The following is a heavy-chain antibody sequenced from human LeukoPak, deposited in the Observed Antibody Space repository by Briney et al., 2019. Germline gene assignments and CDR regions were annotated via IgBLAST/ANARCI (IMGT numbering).Heavy chain of an antibody. Sequence: PSETLSLTCAVYGGSISGYYWSWIRQPPGKGLEWIGRINHRGSTNYNPSLKSRVTISVDTSKSQFSLKLSSVTAADTAVYYCGRAFDIWDQRTMVTVSS. CDR1: GGSISGYY. J-gene: IGHJ3*02. V-gene: IGHV4-34*01. CDR3: GRAFDI. CDR2: INHRGST.